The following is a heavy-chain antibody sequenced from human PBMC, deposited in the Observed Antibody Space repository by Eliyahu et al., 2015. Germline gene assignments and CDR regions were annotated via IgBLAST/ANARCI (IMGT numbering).Heavy chain of an antibody. CDR2: ISSSSLTI. CDR3: AKHKLAAYSGGWGCDS. J-gene: IGHJ5*01. Sequence: EVQLVESGGGLVQPGRSLRXXCAXSGFTFDNXAMXWVRXAPGKGLEWVSGISSSSLTIGYVDSVKGRFTISRDNAKNSLYLHMNSLTTEDTALYFCAKHKLAAYSGGWGCDSWGHGTLVTVSS. CDR1: GFTFDNXA. V-gene: IGHV3-9*01. D-gene: IGHD6-19*01.